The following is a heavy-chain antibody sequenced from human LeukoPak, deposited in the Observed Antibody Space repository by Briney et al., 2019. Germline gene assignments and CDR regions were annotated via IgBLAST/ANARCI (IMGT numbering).Heavy chain of an antibody. CDR3: GRPAVFGVVIAPDYYGMDV. D-gene: IGHD3-3*01. Sequence: PGGYLRLSCAASGFTFSSYEMNWVRHAPGKGLEWVSYISSSGSTIYYADSVKGRFTISRDNAKNSLYLQMNSLRAEDTAVYYCGRPAVFGVVIAPDYYGMDVWGQGTTVTVSS. J-gene: IGHJ6*02. CDR1: GFTFSSYE. CDR2: ISSSGSTI. V-gene: IGHV3-48*03.